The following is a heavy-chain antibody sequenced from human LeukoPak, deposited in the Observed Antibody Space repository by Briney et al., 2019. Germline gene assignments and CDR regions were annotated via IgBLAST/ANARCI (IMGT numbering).Heavy chain of an antibody. CDR1: GYTFTNYY. J-gene: IGHJ4*02. CDR3: ARAYYYDSSGVYPGRDF. V-gene: IGHV1-46*01. Sequence: ASVKVSCKASGYTFTNYYMYWVRQAPGQGLEWMGIINPGTGSTSYAQKFQGRVTMTRDTSTSTVYMELSRLRSEDTAVYYCARAYYYDSSGVYPGRDFWGQGTLVTVSS. D-gene: IGHD3-22*01. CDR2: INPGTGST.